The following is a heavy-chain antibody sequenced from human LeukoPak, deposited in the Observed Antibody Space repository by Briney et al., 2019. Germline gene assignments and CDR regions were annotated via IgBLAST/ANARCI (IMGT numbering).Heavy chain of an antibody. CDR1: GFTVSSNY. CDR3: AKDEKGRFSFDY. J-gene: IGHJ4*02. CDR2: IYSGGST. V-gene: IGHV3-53*01. Sequence: GGSLRLSCAASGFTVSSNYMSWVRQAPGKGLEWVSIIYSGGSTFYADSVKGRFTISRDNSKNTLYLQMNSLRAEDTAVYYCAKDEKGRFSFDYWGQGTLVTVSS.